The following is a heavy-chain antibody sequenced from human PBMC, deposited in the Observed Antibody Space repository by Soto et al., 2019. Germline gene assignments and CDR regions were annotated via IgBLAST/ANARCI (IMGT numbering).Heavy chain of an antibody. V-gene: IGHV4-61*01. CDR2: IYYSGST. Sequence: SETLSLTCTVPGGSVNSRSYYWSWIRQPPGKGLEIIRYIYYSGSTNYNPSLKSRVTISVDRSKNQFSLKLSSVTAADTAVYYCARESPYYDILTGYYNYYYYYGMDVWGQGTPVTVSS. CDR1: GGSVNSRSYY. J-gene: IGHJ6*02. D-gene: IGHD3-9*01. CDR3: ARESPYYDILTGYYNYYYYYGMDV.